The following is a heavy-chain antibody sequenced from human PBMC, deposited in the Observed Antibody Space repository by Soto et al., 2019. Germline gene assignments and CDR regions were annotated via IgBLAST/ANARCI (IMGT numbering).Heavy chain of an antibody. V-gene: IGHV1-18*01. CDR3: ARSPGYSASWGYFYYGMKI. CDR1: GYTFTNYG. J-gene: IGHJ6*02. D-gene: IGHD6-13*01. CDR2: INTYHGNT. Sequence: QVQLVQSGAELKKPGASVKVSCKASGYTFTNYGISWVRQAPGQGLEWMGWINTYHGNTKYAQKLQGRVTTTKDTSTRTAYMELTSLRSDDTAVYYCARSPGYSASWGYFYYGMKIWGQGTTVIVSS.